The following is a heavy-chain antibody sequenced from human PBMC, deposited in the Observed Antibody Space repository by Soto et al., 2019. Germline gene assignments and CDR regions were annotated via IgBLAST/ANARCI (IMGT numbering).Heavy chain of an antibody. D-gene: IGHD5-18*01. V-gene: IGHV3-23*01. CDR2: ISGSGRST. Sequence: PGGSLRLSCAASGFTFTTYAMSWVRQPPGRGLEWVAAISGSGRSTYYADSVKGRFTISRDNSKNTLYLQMSSLRAEDTAIYYGANVDTAMVGHFDYWGQGTLVTVSS. J-gene: IGHJ4*02. CDR3: ANVDTAMVGHFDY. CDR1: GFTFTTYA.